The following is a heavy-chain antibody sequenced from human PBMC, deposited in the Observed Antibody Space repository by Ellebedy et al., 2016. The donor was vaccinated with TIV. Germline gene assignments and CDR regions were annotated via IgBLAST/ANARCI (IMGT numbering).Heavy chain of an antibody. CDR1: GYTFTSYG. CDR3: ARDYLLNVDTAMGFDY. J-gene: IGHJ4*02. V-gene: IGHV1-18*01. CDR2: ISAYNGNT. D-gene: IGHD5-18*01. Sequence: ASVKVSXKASGYTFTSYGISWVRQAPGQGLEWMGWISAYNGNTNYAQKLQGRVTMTTDTSTSTAYMELRSLRSDDTAVYYCARDYLLNVDTAMGFDYWGQGTLVTVSS.